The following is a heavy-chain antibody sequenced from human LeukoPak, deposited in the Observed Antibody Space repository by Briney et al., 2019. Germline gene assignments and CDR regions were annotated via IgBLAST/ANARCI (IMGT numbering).Heavy chain of an antibody. CDR2: ISSSSSYI. Sequence: SGGSLRLSCAASGFTFNSYSMNWVRQTPGKGLEWVSSISSSSSYIYYADSVKGRSTISRDNSKNTLYLQMNSLRAEDTAVYYCAFRGYTAYLYWGQGTLVTVSS. CDR3: AFRGYTAYLY. V-gene: IGHV3-21*04. CDR1: GFTFNSYS. D-gene: IGHD5-12*01. J-gene: IGHJ4*02.